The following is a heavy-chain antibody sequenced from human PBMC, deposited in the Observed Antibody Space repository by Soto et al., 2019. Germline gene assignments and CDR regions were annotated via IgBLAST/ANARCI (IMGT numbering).Heavy chain of an antibody. CDR2: IYYSGST. Sequence: PSETLSLTWTVCGGSISRSVYYWGWLRQPPGKGLEWIGSIYYSGSTYYNPSLKSRVTISVDTSKNQFSLKLSSVTAADTAVYYCARLAAVAGTSLYYYYMDVWGKGTTVTVSS. V-gene: IGHV4-39*01. CDR3: ARLAAVAGTSLYYYYMDV. CDR1: GGSISRSVYY. J-gene: IGHJ6*03. D-gene: IGHD6-13*01.